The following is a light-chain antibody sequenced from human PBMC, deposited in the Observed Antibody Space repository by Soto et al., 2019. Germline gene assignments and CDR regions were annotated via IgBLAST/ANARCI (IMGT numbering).Light chain of an antibody. V-gene: IGLV1-40*01. Sequence: QSVLTQPPSVSGAPGQRVTISCTGCSSNIGAGCEVHWYQHLPGKAPKLLIYGNTNRPPGVPDRFSGSKSGTSASLAITGLQAEDEADYFCSLYSSNGSLIFGPGTKVTVL. CDR1: SSNIGAGCE. J-gene: IGLJ1*01. CDR2: GNT. CDR3: SLYSSNGSLI.